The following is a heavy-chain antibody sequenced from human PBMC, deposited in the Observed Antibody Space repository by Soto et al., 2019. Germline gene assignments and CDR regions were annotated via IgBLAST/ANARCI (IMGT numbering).Heavy chain of an antibody. J-gene: IGHJ4*02. D-gene: IGHD2-21*01. CDR2: IYYSGST. CDR1: GGSISSYY. CDR3: ARVGAIPSHFDY. V-gene: IGHV4-59*01. Sequence: SETLSLTCTVSGGSISSYYWSWIRQPPGKGLEWIGYIYYSGSTNYNPSLKSRVTISVDTSKNQFSLKLSSVTAADTAVYYCARVGAIPSHFDYWGQGTLVTVSS.